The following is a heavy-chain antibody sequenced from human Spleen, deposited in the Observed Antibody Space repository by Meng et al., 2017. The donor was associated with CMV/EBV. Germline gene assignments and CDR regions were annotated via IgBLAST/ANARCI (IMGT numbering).Heavy chain of an antibody. CDR3: AGGSSNWGSG. CDR2: INPNSGGT. CDR1: GYTFTAYY. D-gene: IGHD7-27*01. V-gene: IGHV1-2*02. J-gene: IGHJ4*02. Sequence: ASVKVSCKASGYTFTAYYMHWVRQAPGQGLEWMGWINPNSGGTKYAQNFQGRVTMTRDTSMSTAYMELSRLRSDDTAVYYCAGGSSNWGSGWGQGTLVTVSS.